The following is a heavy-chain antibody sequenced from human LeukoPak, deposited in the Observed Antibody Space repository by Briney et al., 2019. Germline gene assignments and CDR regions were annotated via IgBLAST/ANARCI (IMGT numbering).Heavy chain of an antibody. CDR2: IAPDGSRT. CDR1: GFTVNAYW. CDR3: TMDTFGPRDH. D-gene: IGHD5-18*01. Sequence: GGSLRLSCVVSGFTVNAYWMHWVRQAPGGGLVWVSSIAPDGSRTDYADSVKGRFTISSDYAKNKEYLHLNSLRPEDTALYHCTMDTFGPRDHWGQGALVTVSS. V-gene: IGHV3-74*01. J-gene: IGHJ4*02.